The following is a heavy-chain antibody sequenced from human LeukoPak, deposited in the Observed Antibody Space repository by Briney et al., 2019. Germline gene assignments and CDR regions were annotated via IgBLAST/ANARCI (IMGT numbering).Heavy chain of an antibody. V-gene: IGHV1-58*02. Sequence: SVKVSSKASGYTFTVYYIHWVRQAPGQGLEWLGWIAVGSGNTNYAQRFQGRVTITRDMSTSTAYMELSSLRSEDTAVYYCAAVFGSGYYYYFDYWGRGTLVTVSS. CDR1: GYTFTVYY. J-gene: IGHJ4*02. CDR3: AAVFGSGYYYYFDY. D-gene: IGHD3-22*01. CDR2: IAVGSGNT.